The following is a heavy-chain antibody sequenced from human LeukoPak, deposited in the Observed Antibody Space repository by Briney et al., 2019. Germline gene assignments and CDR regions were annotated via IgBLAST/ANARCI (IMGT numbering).Heavy chain of an antibody. Sequence: PSETLSLTCTVSGGFVSSGSYYWSWIRQPPGKGLEWIGYIYYSGSTNYNPSLKSRVTISVDTSKNQFSLKLSSVTAADTAVYYCARAGGIMDIVATIDYWGQGTLVTVSS. J-gene: IGHJ4*02. CDR2: IYYSGST. CDR1: GGFVSSGSYY. V-gene: IGHV4-61*01. D-gene: IGHD5-12*01. CDR3: ARAGGIMDIVATIDY.